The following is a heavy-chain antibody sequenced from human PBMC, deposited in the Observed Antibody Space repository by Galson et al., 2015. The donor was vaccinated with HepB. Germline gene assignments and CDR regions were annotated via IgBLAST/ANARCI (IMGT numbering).Heavy chain of an antibody. D-gene: IGHD6-19*01. CDR1: GGSISSYY. CDR3: ARGIAVAGYYYYGMDV. Sequence: ETLSLTCTVSGGSISSYYWSWIRQPPGKGLEWIGYIYYSGSTNYNPSLKSRVTISVDTSKNQFSLKLSSVTAADTAVYYCARGIAVAGYYYYGMDVWGQGTTVTVSS. V-gene: IGHV4-59*01. CDR2: IYYSGST. J-gene: IGHJ6*02.